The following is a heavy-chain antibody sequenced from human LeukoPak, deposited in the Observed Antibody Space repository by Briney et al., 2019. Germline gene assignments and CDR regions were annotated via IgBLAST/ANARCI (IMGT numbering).Heavy chain of an antibody. CDR2: IIPIFGAA. D-gene: IGHD1-7*01. J-gene: IGHJ3*01. V-gene: IGHV1-69*13. CDR3: ARGFGIIGTTGVGDAFNV. CDR1: GGSISNYP. Sequence: SVKVSCKASGGSISNYPISWVRQAPGQGLEWMGGIIPIFGAANYAQKLRGRVTITADESTTTVYMELSSLRSEDTAVYYCARGFGIIGTTGVGDAFNVWGQGTMVTVST.